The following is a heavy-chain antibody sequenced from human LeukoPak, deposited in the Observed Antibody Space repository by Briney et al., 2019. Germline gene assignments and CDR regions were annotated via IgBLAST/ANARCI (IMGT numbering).Heavy chain of an antibody. J-gene: IGHJ4*02. CDR1: GGSISSYY. V-gene: IGHV4-59*01. CDR3: ARDKYGDYSYPDY. Sequence: NPSETLSLTCTVSGGSISSYYWSWIRQPPGKGLEWIGYIYYSGSIKYNPSLKSRVTMSVDTSKNQFSLKLSSVTAADTAVYYCARDKYGDYSYPDYWGQGTLVTVSS. CDR2: IYYSGSI. D-gene: IGHD4-17*01.